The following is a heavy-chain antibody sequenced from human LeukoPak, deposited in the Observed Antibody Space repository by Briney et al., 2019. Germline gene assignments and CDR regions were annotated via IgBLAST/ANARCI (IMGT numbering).Heavy chain of an antibody. CDR1: GGSFSGYY. CDR2: INHSGST. V-gene: IGHV4-34*01. CDR3: ARRRCSSTSCYAYRVVVNWFDP. J-gene: IGHJ5*02. D-gene: IGHD2-2*01. Sequence: PSETLSLTCAAYGGSFSGYYWSWIRQPPGKGLEWIGEINHSGSTNYNPSLKSRVTISVDTSKNQFSLKLSSVTAADTAVYYCARRRCSSTSCYAYRVVVNWFDPWGQGTLVTVSS.